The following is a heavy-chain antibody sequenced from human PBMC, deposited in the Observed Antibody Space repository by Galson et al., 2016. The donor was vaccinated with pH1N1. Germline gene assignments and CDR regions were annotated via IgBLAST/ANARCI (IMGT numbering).Heavy chain of an antibody. CDR2: IGSSGNTI. CDR1: GFNFNVYD. V-gene: IGHV3-48*03. CDR3: ARAGRNWYFDL. J-gene: IGHJ2*01. Sequence: SLRLSCAASGFNFNVYDMTWVRQAPGQGLEWISYIGSSGNTIYYADSVKGRFTISRDNAKHALYLQVNSLRAEDTAVYYCARAGRNWYFDLWGRGTLVAVSS.